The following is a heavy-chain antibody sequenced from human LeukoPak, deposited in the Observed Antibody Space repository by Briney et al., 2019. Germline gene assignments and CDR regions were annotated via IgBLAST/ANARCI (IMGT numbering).Heavy chain of an antibody. V-gene: IGHV4-59*02. Sequence: PSETLSLTCNVSGVSVSTSHWNWIRQRPGKGLEWIGCLSYTGKTDYNPSLKSRVSISLGSSNNHFSLKLTSVTAADTAIYYCSEGYFEPFDHWGQGILVTVSS. J-gene: IGHJ4*02. D-gene: IGHD2/OR15-2a*01. CDR2: LSYTGKT. CDR1: GVSVSTSH. CDR3: SEGYFEPFDH.